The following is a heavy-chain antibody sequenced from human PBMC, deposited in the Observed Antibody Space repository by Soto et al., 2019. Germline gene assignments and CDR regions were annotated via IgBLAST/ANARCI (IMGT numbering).Heavy chain of an antibody. CDR3: ARIPRGYSYGPLDY. D-gene: IGHD5-18*01. V-gene: IGHV4-61*01. CDR2: IYYSGST. J-gene: IGHJ4*02. CDR1: GGSVSSGSYY. Sequence: SETLSLTCTVSGGSVSSGSYYWSWIRQPPGKGLEWIGYIYYSGSTNYNPSLKSRVTISVDTSKNQFSLKLSSVTAADTAVYYCARIPRGYSYGPLDYWGQGTLVPVSS.